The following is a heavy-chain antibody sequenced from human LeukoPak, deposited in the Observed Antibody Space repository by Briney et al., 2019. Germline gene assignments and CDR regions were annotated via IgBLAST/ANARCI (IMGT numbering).Heavy chain of an antibody. D-gene: IGHD3-22*01. V-gene: IGHV1-2*02. Sequence: ASVKVSCKASGYTFTGYYMHWVRQAPGQGLEWMGWINPNSGGTNCAQKFQGRVTMTRDTSISTAYMELSRLRSDDTAVYYCAREISITMIVVVNYFDYWGQGTLVTVSS. J-gene: IGHJ4*02. CDR1: GYTFTGYY. CDR2: INPNSGGT. CDR3: AREISITMIVVVNYFDY.